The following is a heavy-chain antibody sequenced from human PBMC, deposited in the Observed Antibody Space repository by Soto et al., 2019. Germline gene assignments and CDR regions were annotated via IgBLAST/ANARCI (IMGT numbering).Heavy chain of an antibody. CDR2: IIPIFGTA. CDR1: GGTFSSYA. Sequence: QVQLVQSGAEVKKPGSSVKVSCKASGGTFSSYAISWVRQAPGQGLEWMGGIIPIFGTANYAQKFQGRVTITADESTSTAYMELSSMRSEDTAVYYCARVGPNCSGGSCFDYYYYYGMDVWGQGNTVTV. J-gene: IGHJ6*01. D-gene: IGHD2-15*01. CDR3: ARVGPNCSGGSCFDYYYYYGMDV. V-gene: IGHV1-69*01.